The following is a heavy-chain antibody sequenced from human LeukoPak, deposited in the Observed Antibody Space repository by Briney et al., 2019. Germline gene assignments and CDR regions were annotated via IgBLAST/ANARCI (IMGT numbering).Heavy chain of an antibody. CDR3: AGGPPPQGNSNYYYGMDV. J-gene: IGHJ6*02. V-gene: IGHV3-30*19. CDR2: ISYDGSNK. Sequence: QTGGSLRLSCAASGFTFSSYGMHWVRQAPGKGLEWVAVISYDGSNKYYADSVKGRFTISRDSFKNTLYLQMNSLRVEDTAGYSCAGGPPPQGNSNYYYGMDVGGQGPTVTVSS. CDR1: GFTFSSYG. D-gene: IGHD4-23*01.